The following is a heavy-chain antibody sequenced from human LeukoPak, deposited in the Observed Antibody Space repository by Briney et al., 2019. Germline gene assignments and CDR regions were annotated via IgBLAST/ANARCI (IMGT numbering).Heavy chain of an antibody. V-gene: IGHV3-7*05. Sequence: GGSLRLSCAASGFTFSTYWMSWLRQAPGKGLEWVANINQDGSAKYYVDSVEGRFTISRDNAKNSLYLQLNSLRAEDTAVYYCARMTGGLWDYWGQGTLVTVSS. J-gene: IGHJ4*02. CDR2: INQDGSAK. CDR1: GFTFSTYW. D-gene: IGHD2-15*01. CDR3: ARMTGGLWDY.